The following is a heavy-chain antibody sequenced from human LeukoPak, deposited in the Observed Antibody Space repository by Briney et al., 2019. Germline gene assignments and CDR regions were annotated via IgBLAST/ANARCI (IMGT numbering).Heavy chain of an antibody. CDR1: GYSISSAYY. V-gene: IGHV4-38-2*02. Sequence: SETLSLTCSVSGYSISSAYYWGWTRPPPGKGLEWIGNRCHSGSTNYNQSVKSRVTISVDTSKYQCPLKLSSVTAADAAVYFCARGFREDIFDYWGQGTLVTVSS. D-gene: IGHD2-15*01. CDR3: ARGFREDIFDY. CDR2: RCHSGST. J-gene: IGHJ4*02.